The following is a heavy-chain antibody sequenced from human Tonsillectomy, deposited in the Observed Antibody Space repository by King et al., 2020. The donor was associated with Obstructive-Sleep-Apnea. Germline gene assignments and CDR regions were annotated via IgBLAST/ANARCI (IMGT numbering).Heavy chain of an antibody. CDR3: VRDAATNCTDGHCTPD. D-gene: IGHD2-8*01. Sequence: VQLVESGGGLVQPGGSLRLSCAASGITLSNYWMHWVRQVPGKGRVWVSRINSDGRRTSHADSVKGRFTISRDNAKNRVYLQMNRLRAEDTAIYYCVRDAATNCTDGHCTPDGGQGTLLTVPS. CDR2: INSDGRRT. CDR1: GITLSNYW. V-gene: IGHV3-74*01. J-gene: IGHJ1*01.